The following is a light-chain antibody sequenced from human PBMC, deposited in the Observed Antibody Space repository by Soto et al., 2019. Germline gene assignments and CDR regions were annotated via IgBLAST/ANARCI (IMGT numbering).Light chain of an antibody. CDR2: DAS. CDR3: QQYNSYS. Sequence: DIQMPQCPSTRSASVGDRVTXTCRASQRGSSWLAWYQQKPGKAPKLLIYDASSLESGVPSRFSGSGSGTEFTLTISSLQPDDFATDYCQQYNSYSFGQGTKVDI. J-gene: IGKJ1*01. CDR1: QRGSSW. V-gene: IGKV1-5*01.